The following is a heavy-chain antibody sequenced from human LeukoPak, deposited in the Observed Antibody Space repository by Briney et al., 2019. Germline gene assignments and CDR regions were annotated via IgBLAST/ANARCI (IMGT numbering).Heavy chain of an antibody. D-gene: IGHD3-16*02. CDR1: GFTFSSYA. CDR3: ASHALPGGFTFGVVIVEYYFDY. V-gene: IGHV3-23*01. CDR2: ISGSGGST. Sequence: PGGSPRLSCAASGFTFSSYAMSWVRQAPGKGLEWVSAISGSGGSTYYADSVKGRFTISRDNSKNTLYLQMNSLRAEDTAVYYCASHALPGGFTFGVVIVEYYFDYWGQGTLVTVSS. J-gene: IGHJ4*02.